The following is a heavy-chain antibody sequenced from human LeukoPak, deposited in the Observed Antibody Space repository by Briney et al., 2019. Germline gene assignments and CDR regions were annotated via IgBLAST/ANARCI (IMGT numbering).Heavy chain of an antibody. J-gene: IGHJ6*02. Sequence: TGGSLRLSCAASGFTVSSNYMSWVRQAPGKGLEWVSVIYSGGSTYYADSVKGRFTISRDNSKNTLYLQMNSLRAEDTAVYYCSSSSSSGYCYYGMDVWGQGTTVTVSS. CDR1: GFTVSSNY. CDR3: SSSSSSGYCYYGMDV. D-gene: IGHD6-6*01. V-gene: IGHV3-53*01. CDR2: IYSGGST.